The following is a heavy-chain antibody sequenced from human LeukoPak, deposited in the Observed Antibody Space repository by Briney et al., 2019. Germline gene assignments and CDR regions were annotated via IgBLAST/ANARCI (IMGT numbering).Heavy chain of an antibody. D-gene: IGHD3-10*01. CDR3: ARRGLLWFGAIGRDYYYGMDV. V-gene: IGHV1-24*01. J-gene: IGHJ6*02. CDR2: FDPEDGET. CDR1: GYTLTELS. Sequence: ASVKVSCKVSGYTLTELSMHWVRQAPGKGLEWMGGFDPEDGETIYAQKFQGRVTMTEDTSTDTAYMELSSLRSEDTAVYYCARRGLLWFGAIGRDYYYGMDVWGQGTTVTVSS.